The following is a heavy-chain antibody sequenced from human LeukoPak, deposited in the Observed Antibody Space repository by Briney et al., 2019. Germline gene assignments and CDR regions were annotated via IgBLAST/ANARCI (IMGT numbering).Heavy chain of an antibody. CDR1: GFTFSSYA. V-gene: IGHV3-30-3*01. CDR2: ISYDGSNK. D-gene: IGHD3-9*01. Sequence: GSLRLSCAASGFTFSSYAMHWVRQAPGKGLEWVAVISYDGSNKYYADSVKGRFTISRDNPKNTLYLQMNSLRAEDTAVYYCAREGVFDWFYYYYRMDVWGQGTPVTVSS. CDR3: AREGVFDWFYYYYRMDV. J-gene: IGHJ6*02.